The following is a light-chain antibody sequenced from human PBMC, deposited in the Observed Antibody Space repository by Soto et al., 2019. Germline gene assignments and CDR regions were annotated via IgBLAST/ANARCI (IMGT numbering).Light chain of an antibody. CDR1: QSVSSY. J-gene: IGKJ4*01. CDR3: QQYATSPLT. V-gene: IGKV3-20*01. Sequence: EIVLTQSPATLSLSPGERATLSCRASQSVSSYLAWYQQKPGQAPRPIIYGVSSRATGIPDRFSGSGSGTDFTLTISRLEPEDFAVYYCQQYATSPLTFGGGTKVDIK. CDR2: GVS.